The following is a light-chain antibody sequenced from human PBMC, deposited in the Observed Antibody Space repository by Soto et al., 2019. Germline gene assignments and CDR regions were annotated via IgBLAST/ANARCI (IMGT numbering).Light chain of an antibody. V-gene: IGLV2-14*01. CDR2: EVR. J-gene: IGLJ1*01. CDR1: NRDIGAYNL. CDR3: SSYTVSVAPYV. Sequence: QSALTQPASVSGSLGQSITISCTGSNRDIGAYNLVSWYQQYPDTAPKLIIYEVRNRPSGVSSRFSGSKSGNTASLTISGLQAEDEADYYCSSYTVSVAPYVFGTGTKVTVL.